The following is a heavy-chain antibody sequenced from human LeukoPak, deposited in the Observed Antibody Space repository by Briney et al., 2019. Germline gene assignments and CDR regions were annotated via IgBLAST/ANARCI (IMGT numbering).Heavy chain of an antibody. D-gene: IGHD5-12*01. CDR1: GFTFSSYE. CDR3: AKQRGYSGYHGY. V-gene: IGHV3-48*03. CDR2: ISSSGSTI. Sequence: GGSLRLSCAASGFTFSSYEMIWVRQAPGKGLEWVSYISSSGSTIYYADSVKGRFTISRDNAKNSLYLQMNSLRAEDTAVYYCAKQRGYSGYHGYRGQRTLVTVSS. J-gene: IGHJ4*02.